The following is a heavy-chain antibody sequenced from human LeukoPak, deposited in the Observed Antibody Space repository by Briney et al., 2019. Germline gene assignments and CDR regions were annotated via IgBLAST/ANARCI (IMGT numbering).Heavy chain of an antibody. CDR3: ARGGELLRPADY. Sequence: GGSLRLSCTASGFTLSNYWMSWVRQAPGKGLEWVANMNQDGSEKYYVDSVKGRFTISRDNAKNSLYLQMNNLRAEDTAVFYCARGGELLRPADYWGQGTLVTVSS. J-gene: IGHJ4*02. CDR2: MNQDGSEK. CDR1: GFTLSNYW. D-gene: IGHD1-26*01. V-gene: IGHV3-7*01.